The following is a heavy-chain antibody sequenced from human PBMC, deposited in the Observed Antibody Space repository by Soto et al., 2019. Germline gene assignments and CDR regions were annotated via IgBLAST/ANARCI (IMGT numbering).Heavy chain of an antibody. CDR3: ARVGSRYQLLPFDY. CDR2: ISAYNGNT. V-gene: IGHV1-18*01. CDR1: GGTFSSYA. Sequence: QVQLVQSGAEVKKPGSSVKVSCKASGGTFSSYAISWVRQAPGQGLEWMGGISAYNGNTNYAQKLQGRVTMTTDTSTSTAYMELRSLRSDDTAVYYCARVGSRYQLLPFDYWGQGTLVTVSS. J-gene: IGHJ4*02. D-gene: IGHD2-2*01.